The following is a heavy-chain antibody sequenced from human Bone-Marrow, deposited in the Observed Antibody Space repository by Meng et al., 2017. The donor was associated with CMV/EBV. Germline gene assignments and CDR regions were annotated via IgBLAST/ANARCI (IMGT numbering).Heavy chain of an antibody. Sequence: GESLKISCAASGFTFSSYWMHWVRQAPGKGLVWVSRINSDGSSTSYADSVKGRFTISRDNSKNTLYLQMNSLRAEDTAVYYCAKDPPNPYCSSTSCYSGYWGQGTLVTVSS. CDR2: INSDGSST. D-gene: IGHD2-2*02. J-gene: IGHJ1*01. V-gene: IGHV3-74*01. CDR3: AKDPPNPYCSSTSCYSGY. CDR1: GFTFSSYW.